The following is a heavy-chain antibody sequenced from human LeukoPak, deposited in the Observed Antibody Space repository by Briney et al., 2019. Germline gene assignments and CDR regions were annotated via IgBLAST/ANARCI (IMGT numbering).Heavy chain of an antibody. V-gene: IGHV4-59*01. J-gene: IGHJ4*02. CDR1: GGSISGYY. CDR2: IHYSGST. Sequence: LETLSLTCTVSGGSISGYYWSWVRQPPGKGLDWIGYIHYSGSTNYNPPLRSRVTISVDTSKNRFSLRLTSVTAADTAVYYCARLGYCYDTHCLDDYWGQGALVTVSS. D-gene: IGHD2-15*01. CDR3: ARLGYCYDTHCLDDY.